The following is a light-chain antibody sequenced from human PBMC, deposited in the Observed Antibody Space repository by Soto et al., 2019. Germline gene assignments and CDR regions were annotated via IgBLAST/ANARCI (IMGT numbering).Light chain of an antibody. J-gene: IGLJ7*01. V-gene: IGLV6-57*04. CDR3: QSYDNSNQV. CDR2: ENN. CDR1: SGSIASSY. Sequence: NFMLTQPHSVSESPGKTVTISCTRSSGSIASSYVQWYQQRPGSAPTTVISENNQRPSGVPDRVSGSIDSSSNSASLTISGLKTEDEADYYCQSYDNSNQVFGGGTQLTVL.